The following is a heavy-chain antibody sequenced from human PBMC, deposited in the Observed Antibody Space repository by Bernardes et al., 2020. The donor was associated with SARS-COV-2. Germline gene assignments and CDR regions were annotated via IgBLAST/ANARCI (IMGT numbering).Heavy chain of an antibody. CDR2: ITPIVGIP. Sequence: SVKVSCKPSGGTFSTYTISWVRQARGQGLEWMGRITPIVGIPNYAPEFQGRVTITADKSTSTAYMDLSSLRSEDTAGYFCARDRQAFAAHNQPLPYYFGMDLWGQGTTVTVSS. CDR3: ARDRQAFAAHNQPLPYYFGMDL. V-gene: IGHV1-69*04. J-gene: IGHJ6*02. CDR1: GGTFSTYT. D-gene: IGHD3-3*01.